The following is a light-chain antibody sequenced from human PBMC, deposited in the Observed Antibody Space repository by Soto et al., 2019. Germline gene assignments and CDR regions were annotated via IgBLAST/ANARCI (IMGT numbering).Light chain of an antibody. J-gene: IGLJ1*01. V-gene: IGLV2-14*01. Sequence: QSVLTQPASVSGSPGQSTTISCTGTSSDVGGYNYVSWYQQHPGKAPKLMIYDVSNRPSGVSNRFSGSKSGNTASLTISGLQAEDEADYYCSSYTSRSSSTYVFGTGTKVTVL. CDR3: SSYTSRSSSTYV. CDR1: SSDVGGYNY. CDR2: DVS.